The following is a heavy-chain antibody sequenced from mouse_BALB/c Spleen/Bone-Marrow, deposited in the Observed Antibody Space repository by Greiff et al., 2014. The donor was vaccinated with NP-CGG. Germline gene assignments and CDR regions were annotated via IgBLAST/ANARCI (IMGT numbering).Heavy chain of an antibody. CDR1: GFTFSSYG. CDR2: INSNGGST. V-gene: IGHV5-6-3*01. D-gene: IGHD1-1*01. Sequence: QVESGGGLVQPGGSLKLSCAASGFTFSSYGMSWVRQTPDKRLELVATINSNGGSTYYPDSVKGRFTISRDNAKNTLYLQMSSLKSEDTAMYYCARDYYGSSDYWGQGTTLKVSS. CDR3: ARDYYGSSDY. J-gene: IGHJ2*01.